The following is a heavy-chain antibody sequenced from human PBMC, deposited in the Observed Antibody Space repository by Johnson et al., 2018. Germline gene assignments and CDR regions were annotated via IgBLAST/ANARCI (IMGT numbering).Heavy chain of an antibody. CDR3: AKGMGVASDYYYYYYMDG. CDR2: LNWNGGST. CDR1: GFTFDDYG. J-gene: IGHJ6*03. Sequence: EVQLVESGGGVVRPGGSLRLSCAASGFTFDDYGMSWVRQAPGKGLEWVSGLNWNGGSTGYVDSVKGRFTISRDNAKNSLYLQMNSLGAQDTAVYYCAKGMGVASDYYYYYYMDGWGKGTTVTVSS. V-gene: IGHV3-20*04. D-gene: IGHD5-12*01.